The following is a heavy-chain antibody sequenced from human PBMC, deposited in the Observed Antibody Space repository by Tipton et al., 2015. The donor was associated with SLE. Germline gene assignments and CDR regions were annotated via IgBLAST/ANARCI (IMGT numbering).Heavy chain of an antibody. V-gene: IGHV4-39*07. Sequence: TLSLTCTVSGGSISTTIHYCDWIRQPPGKGLEWIGSFLYSGSTYYNPSLKSRVTISVDTYKSQFSLKLNSVTAADTAVYYCARRVVGGHARVDYWGQGVLVTVSS. J-gene: IGHJ4*02. CDR2: FLYSGST. CDR1: GGSISTTIHY. D-gene: IGHD5/OR15-5a*01. CDR3: ARRVVGGHARVDY.